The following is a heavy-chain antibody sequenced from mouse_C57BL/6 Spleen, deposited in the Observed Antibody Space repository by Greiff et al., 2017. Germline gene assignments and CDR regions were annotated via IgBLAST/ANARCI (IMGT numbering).Heavy chain of an antibody. CDR1: GFTFSDYY. J-gene: IGHJ1*03. CDR3: ARVQTVYGYFDV. V-gene: IGHV5-16*01. CDR2: INYDGSST. Sequence: EVMLVESEGGLVQPGSSMKLSCTASGFTFSDYYMAWVRQVPEKGLEWVANINYDGSSTYYLDSLKSRFIISRDNAKNILYLQMSSLKSEDTATYCCARVQTVYGYFDVWGTGTTVTVSS.